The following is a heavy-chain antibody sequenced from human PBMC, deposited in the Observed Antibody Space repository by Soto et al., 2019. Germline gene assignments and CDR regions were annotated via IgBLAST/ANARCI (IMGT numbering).Heavy chain of an antibody. CDR1: GFTFSSDG. CDR2: HSGNGGYR. V-gene: IGHV3-23*01. J-gene: IGHJ4*02. CDR3: AKVAGADTGVGLDH. Sequence: PGGSVRLYCAASGFTFSSDGMSWVRQAPGKGLEGVSTHSGNGGYRNYADSVKSQTTISSDDSKFLLYVQLSSLRVEDTAVYYCAKVAGADTGVGLDHWRQGVLVTVSA. D-gene: IGHD3-3*01.